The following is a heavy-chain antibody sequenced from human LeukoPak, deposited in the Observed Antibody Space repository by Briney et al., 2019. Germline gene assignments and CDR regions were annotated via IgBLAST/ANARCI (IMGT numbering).Heavy chain of an antibody. D-gene: IGHD3-22*01. CDR2: IYYSGST. CDR1: GGSISSYY. J-gene: IGHJ4*02. CDR3: ARGDYYYDSSGYLGY. Sequence: SETLSLTCTVSGGSISSYYWSWIRQPPGKGLEWIGYIYYSGSTNYNPSLKSRVTISVDTSKNQFSLKLSSVTAADTAVYYCARGDYYYDSSGYLGYWGQGTLVTVSS. V-gene: IGHV4-59*01.